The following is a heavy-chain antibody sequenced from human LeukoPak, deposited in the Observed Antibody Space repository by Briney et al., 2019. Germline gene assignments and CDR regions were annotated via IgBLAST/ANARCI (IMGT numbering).Heavy chain of an antibody. V-gene: IGHV3-11*04. D-gene: IGHD3-22*01. Sequence: GGSLRLSCAASGFTFSDYYMNWIRQAPGKGLEWVSYISSSGSTIYYADSVKGRFTISRDNAKNSLYLQMNSLRAEDTAVYYCARLYDGSAYHADHFDYWGQGTLVIVSS. CDR2: ISSSGSTI. CDR1: GFTFSDYY. CDR3: ARLYDGSAYHADHFDY. J-gene: IGHJ4*02.